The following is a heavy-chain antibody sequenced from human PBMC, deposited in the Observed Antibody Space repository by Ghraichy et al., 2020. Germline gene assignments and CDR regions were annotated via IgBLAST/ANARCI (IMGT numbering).Heavy chain of an antibody. CDR3: AKEEKLAVAGPIDY. D-gene: IGHD6-19*01. V-gene: IGHV3-23*01. CDR1: GFTFSSYA. Sequence: GGSLRLSFAASGFTFSSYAMSWVRQAPGKGLEWVSVISGSGGSTYYADSVKGRFTISRDNSKNTLYLQMNSLRAEDTAVYYCAKEEKLAVAGPIDYWGQGTLVTVSS. CDR2: ISGSGGST. J-gene: IGHJ4*02.